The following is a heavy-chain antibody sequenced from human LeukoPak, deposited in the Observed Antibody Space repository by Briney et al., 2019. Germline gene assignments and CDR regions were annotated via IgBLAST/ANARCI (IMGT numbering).Heavy chain of an antibody. V-gene: IGHV4-30-2*01. D-gene: IGHD3-10*01. J-gene: IGHJ4*02. CDR3: ARGGDHAVDY. Sequence: SETLSPTCAVSGGSISSGGYSWSWIQQPPGKGLEWIGYIYHSGSTYYNPSLKSRVTISVDRSKNQFSLKLSSVTAADTAVYYCARGGDHAVDYWGQGTLVTVSS. CDR2: IYHSGST. CDR1: GGSISSGGYS.